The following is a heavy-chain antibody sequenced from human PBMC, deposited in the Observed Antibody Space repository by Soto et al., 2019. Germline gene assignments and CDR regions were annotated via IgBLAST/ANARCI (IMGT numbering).Heavy chain of an antibody. J-gene: IGHJ3*02. Sequence: QVQLQESGPGLVKPSETLSLTCTVSGGSISSYYWSWIRQPPGKGLEWIGYIYYSGSTNYNPSLKSRGTISVDTSKNQFYLKLSSETAADTAVYYCARRNCSGGSCYYAFDIWGQGTMVTVSS. CDR3: ARRNCSGGSCYYAFDI. CDR1: GGSISSYY. CDR2: IYYSGST. D-gene: IGHD2-15*01. V-gene: IGHV4-59*08.